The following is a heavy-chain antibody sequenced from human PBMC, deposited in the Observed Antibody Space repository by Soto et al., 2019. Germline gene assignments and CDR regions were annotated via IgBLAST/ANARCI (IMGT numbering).Heavy chain of an antibody. Sequence: EVQLVESGGSLVQPGGSLRLSCAVSGFTFSSSEMYWVRQAPGKGLEWISYIHPSGQPIFYADSVKGRFTISRDNANNSLFLQMDSLRVEDTAVYYCARRASRWGQGTLVTVSS. CDR3: ARRASR. D-gene: IGHD1-26*01. CDR2: IHPSGQPI. V-gene: IGHV3-48*03. CDR1: GFTFSSSE. J-gene: IGHJ3*01.